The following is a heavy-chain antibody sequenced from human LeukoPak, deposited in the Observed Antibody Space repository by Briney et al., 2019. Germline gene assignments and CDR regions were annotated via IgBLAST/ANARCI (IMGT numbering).Heavy chain of an antibody. D-gene: IGHD6-6*01. CDR2: ISSSSSYI. CDR3: ASPNPRIAARPYYYYYMDV. J-gene: IGHJ6*03. V-gene: IGHV3-21*01. Sequence: GGSLRLSCAASGFTFSIYSMNWVRQAPGKGLEWVSSISSSSSYIYYADSGKGRFTISRDNAKKSLYLQMNSLRAEDTAVYYCASPNPRIAARPYYYYYMDVWGKGTTVTVSS. CDR1: GFTFSIYS.